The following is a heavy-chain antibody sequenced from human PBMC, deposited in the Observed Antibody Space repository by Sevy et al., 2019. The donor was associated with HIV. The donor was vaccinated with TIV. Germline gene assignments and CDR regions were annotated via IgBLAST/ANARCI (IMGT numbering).Heavy chain of an antibody. CDR2: IRYDGSNK. CDR3: AKGYGSGSPPDY. Sequence: GGSLRLSCAASGFTFSSYGMHWVRQAPGKGLEWVAFIRYDGSNKYYADSVKGRFTISRDNSKNTLYLEINSLTADDTAVYYCAKGYGSGSPPDYWGQGTLVTVSS. CDR1: GFTFSSYG. D-gene: IGHD3-10*01. J-gene: IGHJ4*02. V-gene: IGHV3-30*02.